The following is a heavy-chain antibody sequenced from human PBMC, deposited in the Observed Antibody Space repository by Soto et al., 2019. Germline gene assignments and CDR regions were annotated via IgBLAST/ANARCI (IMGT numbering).Heavy chain of an antibody. CDR2: IYYSGST. J-gene: IGHJ4*02. CDR1: GGSISSGGYY. V-gene: IGHV4-31*03. CDR3: ARAHDYVWGSYRPYYFDY. Sequence: SETLSLTCTVSGGSISSGGYYWSWIRQHPGKGLEWIGYIYYSGSTYYNPSLKSRVTISVDTSKNQFSLKLSSVTAADTAVYYCARAHDYVWGSYRPYYFDYWGQGTLVTVSS. D-gene: IGHD3-16*02.